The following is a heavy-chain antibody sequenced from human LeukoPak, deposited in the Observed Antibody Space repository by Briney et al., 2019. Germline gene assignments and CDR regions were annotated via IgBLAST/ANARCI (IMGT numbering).Heavy chain of an antibody. CDR2: IYYSGST. D-gene: IGHD3-16*01. V-gene: IGHV4-39*07. CDR3: ARDQRVYDHPVRWWFDP. J-gene: IGHJ5*02. CDR1: GGSISSSSYY. Sequence: PSETLSLTCTVSGGSISSSSYYWGWIRQPPGKGLEWIGSIYYSGSTYYNPSLKSRVTISVDTAKNQFSLKLSSVTAADTAVYYCARDQRVYDHPVRWWFDPWGQGTLVTVSS.